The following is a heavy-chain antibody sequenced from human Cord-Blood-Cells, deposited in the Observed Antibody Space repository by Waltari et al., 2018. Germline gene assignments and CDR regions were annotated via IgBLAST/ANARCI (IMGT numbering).Heavy chain of an antibody. Sequence: QVQLVQSGAEVKKPGASVKVSCKASGYTFTGYYMPWVRQAPGQGLEWMGWINPNSGGTNYAQKFQGRVTMTRDTSISTAYMELSRLRSDDTAVYYCARDQVVVAATLFSDYWGQGTLVTVSS. V-gene: IGHV1-2*02. CDR1: GYTFTGYY. D-gene: IGHD2-15*01. CDR2: INPNSGGT. J-gene: IGHJ4*02. CDR3: ARDQVVVAATLFSDY.